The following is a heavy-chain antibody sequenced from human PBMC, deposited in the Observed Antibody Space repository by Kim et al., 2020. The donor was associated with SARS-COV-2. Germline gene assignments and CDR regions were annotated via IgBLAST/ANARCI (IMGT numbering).Heavy chain of an antibody. V-gene: IGHV4-34*01. Sequence: SETLSLTCAVYGGSFSGYYWSWIRQPPGKGLEWIGEINHSGSTNYNPSLKSRVTISVDTSKNQFSLKLSSVTAADTAVYYCASTRRVYCSGGSCYSPIDYWGQGTLVTVSS. J-gene: IGHJ4*02. D-gene: IGHD2-15*01. CDR2: INHSGST. CDR3: ASTRRVYCSGGSCYSPIDY. CDR1: GGSFSGYY.